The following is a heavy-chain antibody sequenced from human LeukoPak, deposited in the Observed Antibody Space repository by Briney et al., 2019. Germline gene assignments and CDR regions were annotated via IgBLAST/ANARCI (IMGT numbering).Heavy chain of an antibody. D-gene: IGHD2-2*01. V-gene: IGHV1-24*01. CDR1: GYTLTELS. J-gene: IGHJ4*02. CDR3: ATREVPAAHFDF. Sequence: GGSVKVSCTVSGYTLTELSMHWVRQAPGKGLEWVGGFDPEDGETIYAQTFQGRVTMTKDTSTDTAYMELSSLRSEDTAVYYCATREVPAAHFDFWGQGTLVTVSS. CDR2: FDPEDGET.